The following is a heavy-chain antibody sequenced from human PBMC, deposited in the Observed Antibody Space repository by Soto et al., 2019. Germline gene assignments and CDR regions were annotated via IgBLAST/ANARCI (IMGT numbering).Heavy chain of an antibody. V-gene: IGHV4-31*03. CDR1: GGSISSGGYY. Sequence: PSETLSLTCTVSGGSISSGGYYWSWIRQHPGKGLEWIGYIYYSGSTYYNPSLKSRVTISVDTSKNQFSLKLSSVTAADTAVYYCARSQRRREGSYYYGMDVWGQGTTVTVSS. D-gene: IGHD2-2*01. CDR2: IYYSGST. CDR3: ARSQRRREGSYYYGMDV. J-gene: IGHJ6*02.